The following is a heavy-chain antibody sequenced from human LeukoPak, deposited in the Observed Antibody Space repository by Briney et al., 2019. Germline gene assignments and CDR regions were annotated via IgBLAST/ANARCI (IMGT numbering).Heavy chain of an antibody. D-gene: IGHD3-10*01. CDR2: INHSGST. CDR3: ARGLKRITMNWFDP. V-gene: IGHV4-34*01. J-gene: IGHJ5*02. CDR1: GGPFSGYY. Sequence: SETLSLTCAVYGGPFSGYYWSWIRQPPGKGLEWIGEINHSGSTNYNPSLKSRVTISVDTSKNQFSLKLSSVTAADTAVYYCARGLKRITMNWFDPWGQGTLVTVSS.